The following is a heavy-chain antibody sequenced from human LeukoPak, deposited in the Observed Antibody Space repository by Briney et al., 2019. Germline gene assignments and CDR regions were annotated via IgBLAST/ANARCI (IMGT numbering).Heavy chain of an antibody. J-gene: IGHJ6*04. V-gene: IGHV4-34*01. Sequence: KPSETLSLTCAVYGGSFSGYYWSWIRQPPGKGLEWIGEINHSGSTNYNPSLKSRVTISVDTSKNRFSLKLSSVTAADMAVYYCARGYGSGSYHYYYYYGMDVWGKGTTVTVSS. CDR1: GGSFSGYY. CDR2: INHSGST. CDR3: ARGYGSGSYHYYYYYGMDV. D-gene: IGHD3-10*01.